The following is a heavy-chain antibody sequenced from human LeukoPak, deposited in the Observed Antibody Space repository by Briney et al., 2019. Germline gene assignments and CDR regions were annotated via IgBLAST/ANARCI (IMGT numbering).Heavy chain of an antibody. CDR1: GGSFSGYY. CDR2: INHSGST. CDR3: ARRDGDY. Sequence: SETLSLTCAVYGGSFSGYYWSWIRRPPGKGLEWIGEINHSGSTNYNPSLKSRVTISVDTSKNQFSLKLSSVTAADTAVYYCARRDGDYWGQGTLVTVSS. V-gene: IGHV4-34*01. J-gene: IGHJ4*02.